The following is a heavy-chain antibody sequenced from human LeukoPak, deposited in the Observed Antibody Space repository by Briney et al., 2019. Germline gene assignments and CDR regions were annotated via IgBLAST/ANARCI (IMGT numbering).Heavy chain of an antibody. CDR2: ISSSSSTI. CDR1: GFTFRSYS. D-gene: IGHD2-2*01. V-gene: IGHV3-48*01. J-gene: IGHJ5*02. CDR3: ARDGGCSSTSCYSRFNWFDP. Sequence: AGGSLRLSCAASGFTFRSYSMNWVRQAPGKGLEWVSYISSSSSTIYYADSVEGRFTISRDNAKNSLYLQMNSLRAEDTAVYYCARDGGCSSTSCYSRFNWFDPWGQGTLVTVSS.